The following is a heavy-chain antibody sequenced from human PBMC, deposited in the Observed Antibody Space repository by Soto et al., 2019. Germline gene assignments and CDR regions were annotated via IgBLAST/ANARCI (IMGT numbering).Heavy chain of an antibody. CDR1: GGSISSGGYY. Sequence: QVQLQESGPGLVKPSQTLSLTCTVSGGSISSGGYYWSWIRQHPGKGLEWIGYIYYSGSTYYNPSLKSRVTISVDTSKNQFSLKLSSVTAADTAVYYCAREPSDYGSGNGGRGASGAFDIWGQGTMVTVSS. J-gene: IGHJ3*02. CDR3: AREPSDYGSGNGGRGASGAFDI. D-gene: IGHD3-10*01. CDR2: IYYSGST. V-gene: IGHV4-31*03.